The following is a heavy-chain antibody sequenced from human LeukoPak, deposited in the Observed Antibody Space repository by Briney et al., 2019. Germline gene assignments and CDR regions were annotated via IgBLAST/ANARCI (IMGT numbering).Heavy chain of an antibody. V-gene: IGHV3-11*01. J-gene: IGHJ4*02. CDR1: GFTFDDYA. CDR3: ASKSLRTLRPNPVVPTSDY. Sequence: AGGSLRLSCAASGFTFDDYAMHWVRQAPGKGLEWVSYISSSGSTIYYADSVKGRFTISRDNAKNSLYLQMNSLRAEDTAVYYCASKSLRTLRPNPVVPTSDYWGQGTLVTVSS. CDR2: ISSSGSTI. D-gene: IGHD2-15*01.